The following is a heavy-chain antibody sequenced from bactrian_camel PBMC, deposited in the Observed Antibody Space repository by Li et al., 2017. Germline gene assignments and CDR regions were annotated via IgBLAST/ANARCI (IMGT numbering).Heavy chain of an antibody. CDR3: TMDAGWWHSGTWSTDFGY. CDR2: LDSDGST. CDR1: GYTYRTAC. V-gene: IGHV3S53*01. D-gene: IGHD7*01. J-gene: IGHJ6*01. Sequence: HVQLVESGGGSVQAGGSLRLSCSVSGYTYRTACMGWFRQAPGKEREGVAVLDSDGSTSYADSVKGRFTISADNTRKIVLLQMNNLNTEDTGRYYCTMDAGWWHSGTWSTDFGYWGQGTQVTVS.